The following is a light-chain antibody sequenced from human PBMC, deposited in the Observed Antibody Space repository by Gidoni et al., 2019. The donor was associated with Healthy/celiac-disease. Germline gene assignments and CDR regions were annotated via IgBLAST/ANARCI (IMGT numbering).Light chain of an antibody. J-gene: IGKJ4*01. Sequence: DVVMTQSPLSLPVTLGQPASISCRSSQSLVYGDGNTYLNWFQQRPGQSPRRLIYKVSNRDSGVPDRVSGSGSGTDFTLKISRVEAEDVGIYYCMQHTHWALTFGGGTKVEIK. CDR1: QSLVYGDGNTY. V-gene: IGKV2-30*01. CDR2: KVS. CDR3: MQHTHWALT.